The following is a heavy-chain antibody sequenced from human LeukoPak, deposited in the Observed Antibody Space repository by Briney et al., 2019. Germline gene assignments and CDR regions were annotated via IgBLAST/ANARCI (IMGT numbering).Heavy chain of an antibody. CDR1: GFSFTIYC. V-gene: IGHV3-23*01. Sequence: PGGSLRLSCAASGFSFTIYCMSWVRQAPGKRPEWVAAINSGGSTTYYPDSMKGRFTISRDNTNHTLYLQMNSLRAEDTAVYYGAKGHQGYCLVFDYWGQGTLVTVSS. CDR2: INSGGSTT. D-gene: IGHD5-18*01. CDR3: AKGHQGYCLVFDY. J-gene: IGHJ4*02.